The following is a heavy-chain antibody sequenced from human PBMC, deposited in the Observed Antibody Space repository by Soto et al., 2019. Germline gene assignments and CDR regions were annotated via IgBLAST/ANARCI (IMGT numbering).Heavy chain of an antibody. V-gene: IGHV1-8*02. CDR3: ARYIYGQGFMV. D-gene: IGHD3-16*01. J-gene: IGHJ4*02. CDR1: GDTFTNFD. CDR2: MRADSGAS. Sequence: QVQLVQPGAEVRKPGASVRVSCEPSGDTFTNFDLNWVRQASGQGLEWIGWMRADSGASGHARKFQGRVSLTRDTSRSTAYMELSSLTAEDTATYYCARYIYGQGFMVWGRGTLVFVSS.